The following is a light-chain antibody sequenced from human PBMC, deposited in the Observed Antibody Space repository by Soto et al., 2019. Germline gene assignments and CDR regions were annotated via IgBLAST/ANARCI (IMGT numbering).Light chain of an antibody. Sequence: QSALTQPASVSGSPGQSITISCTGTSGDIGTYNLVSWYQQYPGRAPKLMIYEVNKRPSGVPDRFSGSKSGNTASLTVSGLQAEDEADYYCSSYAGSSNVFGTGTKLTVL. CDR3: SSYAGSSNV. CDR1: SGDIGTYNL. CDR2: EVN. V-gene: IGLV2-14*02. J-gene: IGLJ1*01.